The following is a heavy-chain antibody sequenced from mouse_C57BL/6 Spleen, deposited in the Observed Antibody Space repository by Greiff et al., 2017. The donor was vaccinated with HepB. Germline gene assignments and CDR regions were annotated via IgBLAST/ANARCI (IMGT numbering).Heavy chain of an antibody. CDR3: SSLYYGYIDY. CDR2: ISDGGSYT. D-gene: IGHD2-1*01. V-gene: IGHV5-4*03. Sequence: EVKLVESGGGLVKPGGSLKLSCAASGFTFSSYAMSWVRQTPEKRLEWVATISDGGSYTYYPDNVKGRITISRDNAKNNLYLQMSHLKSEDTAMYYCSSLYYGYIDYWGQGTTLTVSS. J-gene: IGHJ2*01. CDR1: GFTFSSYA.